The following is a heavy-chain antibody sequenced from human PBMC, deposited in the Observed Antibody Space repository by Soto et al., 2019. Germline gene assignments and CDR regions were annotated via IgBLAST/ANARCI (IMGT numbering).Heavy chain of an antibody. Sequence: QVQLVQSGAEVKKPGASVKVSCKTSGYTFTSYGIAWVRQALGQGLEWMGWISAYNGNTNYAQKLQDRITMTTDTSTSTAYRERRSLRSDDTAVYYCARGSAGISASGSDYWGQGTLVTVSS. D-gene: IGHD6-13*01. CDR2: ISAYNGNT. V-gene: IGHV1-18*01. CDR1: GYTFTSYG. J-gene: IGHJ4*02. CDR3: ARGSAGISASGSDY.